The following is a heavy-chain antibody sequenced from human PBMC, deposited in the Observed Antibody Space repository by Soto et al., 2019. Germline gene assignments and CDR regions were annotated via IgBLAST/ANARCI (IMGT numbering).Heavy chain of an antibody. CDR2: IYHTGNT. J-gene: IGHJ4*02. V-gene: IGHV4-4*02. CDR3: PRDSRAADGNRRYYFDY. CDR1: GGSISSSSW. Sequence: QVQLQESGPGLIKPSGTLSLTCAVSGGSISSSSWWSWVRQPPGKGLEWIGEIYHTGNTNYNPSLESRVTISVDKSKNQFSLNLNSVTAADTAVYYCPRDSRAADGNRRYYFDYWGQGTLVIVSS. D-gene: IGHD6-13*01.